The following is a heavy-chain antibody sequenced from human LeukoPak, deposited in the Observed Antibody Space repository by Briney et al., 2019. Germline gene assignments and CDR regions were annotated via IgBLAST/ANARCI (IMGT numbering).Heavy chain of an antibody. D-gene: IGHD2-21*02. V-gene: IGHV3-23*01. CDR1: GFTFSSYG. Sequence: GGSLRLSCTASGFTFSSYGMNWVRQAPGKGLEWVSVVSGSGGSTDYADSVKGRFTISRDNSKNTLYLQMNSLRAEDTAVYYCAKDHRAYCGGDCVDFDYWGQGTLVTVSS. CDR2: VSGSGGST. J-gene: IGHJ4*02. CDR3: AKDHRAYCGGDCVDFDY.